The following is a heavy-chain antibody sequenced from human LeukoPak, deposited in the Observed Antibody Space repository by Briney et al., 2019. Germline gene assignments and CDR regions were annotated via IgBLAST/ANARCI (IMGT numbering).Heavy chain of an antibody. Sequence: GGSLRLSCAASGFTFSSYWMQWVRQAPGKGLVWVSRIDGDGSSTNYADSVKGRFTISRDNAKNTLYLQMNSLKTEDTAVYYCTTTRNYGSGRTTDYWGQGTPVTVSS. V-gene: IGHV3-74*01. CDR1: GFTFSSYW. CDR2: IDGDGSST. D-gene: IGHD3-10*01. J-gene: IGHJ4*02. CDR3: TTTRNYGSGRTTDY.